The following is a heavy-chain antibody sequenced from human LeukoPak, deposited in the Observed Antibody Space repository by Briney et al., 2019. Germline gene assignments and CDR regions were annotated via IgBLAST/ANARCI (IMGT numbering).Heavy chain of an antibody. D-gene: IGHD4-17*01. J-gene: IGHJ4*02. CDR1: GFTFSTFA. CDR2: VSGNGGAT. CDR3: AGARHGDYRWDY. Sequence: GGSLRLSCVAPGFTFSTFAMTWVPQAPGKGLEWVSTVSGNGGATFYADSVKGRFTVSRDNSKNTLYLQVSGLKASDTAMYYCAGARHGDYRWDYWGQGTLVTVSS. V-gene: IGHV3-23*01.